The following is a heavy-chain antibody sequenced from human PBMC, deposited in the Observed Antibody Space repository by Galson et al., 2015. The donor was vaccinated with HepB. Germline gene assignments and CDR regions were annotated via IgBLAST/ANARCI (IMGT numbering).Heavy chain of an antibody. J-gene: IGHJ4*02. V-gene: IGHV1-46*03. Sequence: SVKVSCKASGYTFTSNYLHWVRQAPGQGPEWVGVMYPGGQSTTYAPKFQGRVAMTSDTSTTTVYMELSGLTFADTAVYYCVREGVFNVRAFDHWGQGTQVTVSS. CDR1: GYTFTSNY. CDR2: MYPGGQST. D-gene: IGHD3-10*02. CDR3: VREGVFNVRAFDH.